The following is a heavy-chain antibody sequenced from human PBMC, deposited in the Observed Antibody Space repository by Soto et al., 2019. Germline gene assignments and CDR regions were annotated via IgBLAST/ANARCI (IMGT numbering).Heavy chain of an antibody. J-gene: IGHJ5*02. CDR2: INPNSGGP. CDR3: AREVALGRGKWFEP. CDR1: GYTFTVYY. D-gene: IGHD1-26*01. Sequence: ASVKVSCKASGYTFTVYYIHWVRQARGQEPEWMGWINPNSGGPNYAQKFQGRVTMTRDTSISTAYMELSSLRSDDTAVYYCAREVALGRGKWFEPLGQGTLVNVSS. V-gene: IGHV1-2*02.